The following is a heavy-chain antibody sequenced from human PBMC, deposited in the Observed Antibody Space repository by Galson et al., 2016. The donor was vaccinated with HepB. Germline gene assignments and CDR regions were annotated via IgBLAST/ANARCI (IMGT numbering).Heavy chain of an antibody. D-gene: IGHD3-10*01. Sequence: SLRLSCAVSGFTLNTNNMTWVRQAPGKGLEWVSVIFGGGSTYYADSVAGRFIISKDDSQKIVYLQMKSLTADDTAVYYCTRDLHGDGPNPAVHRGDYWGQGTLVTVSS. CDR2: IFGGGST. CDR3: TRDLHGDGPNPAVHRGDY. J-gene: IGHJ4*02. CDR1: GFTLNTNN. V-gene: IGHV3-53*01.